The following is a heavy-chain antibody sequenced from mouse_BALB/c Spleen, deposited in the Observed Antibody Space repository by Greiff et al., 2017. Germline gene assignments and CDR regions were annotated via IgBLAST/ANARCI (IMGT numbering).Heavy chain of an antibody. Sequence: QVQLQQSGPGLVAPSQSLSITCTVSGFSLTSYGVHWVRQPPGKGLEWLGVIWAGGSTNYNSALMSRLSISKDNSKSQVFLKMNSLQTDDTAMYYCARERDGNYVDYAMDYWGQGTSVTVSS. CDR2: IWAGGST. J-gene: IGHJ4*01. V-gene: IGHV2-9*02. D-gene: IGHD2-1*01. CDR3: ARERDGNYVDYAMDY. CDR1: GFSLTSYG.